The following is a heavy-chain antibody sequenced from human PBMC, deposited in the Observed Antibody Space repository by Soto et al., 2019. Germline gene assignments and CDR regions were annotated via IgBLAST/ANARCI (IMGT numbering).Heavy chain of an antibody. Sequence: QVQLQESGPGLVKPSGTLSLTCAVSSGSISSSNWWSWVRQPPGKGLAWIGEIYHSGSTNYNPSRNSRVSISVDKCKNQFSLKLSSVTAADTAVYYCARTPDQADCSGGSCYSGWFDPWGQGTLVTVSS. V-gene: IGHV4-4*02. J-gene: IGHJ5*02. CDR1: SGSISSSNW. CDR3: ARTPDQADCSGGSCYSGWFDP. D-gene: IGHD2-15*01. CDR2: IYHSGST.